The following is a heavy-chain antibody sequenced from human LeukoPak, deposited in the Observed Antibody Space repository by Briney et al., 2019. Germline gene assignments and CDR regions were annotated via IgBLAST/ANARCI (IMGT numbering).Heavy chain of an antibody. CDR1: GFTFSSYG. Sequence: GGSLRLSCAASGFTFSSYGMHWVRQAPGKGLEWVAVIWYDGSNKYYADSVKGRFTIRRDNSKNTLYLQMNSLRAEDTAVYYCAREIAARTFDYWGQGTLVTVSS. J-gene: IGHJ4*02. CDR2: IWYDGSNK. D-gene: IGHD6-6*01. CDR3: AREIAARTFDY. V-gene: IGHV3-33*01.